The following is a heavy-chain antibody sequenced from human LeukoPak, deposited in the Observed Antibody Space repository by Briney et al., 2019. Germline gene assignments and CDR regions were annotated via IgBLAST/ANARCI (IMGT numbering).Heavy chain of an antibody. D-gene: IGHD3-9*01. V-gene: IGHV4-34*01. Sequence: SETLSLTCAVYGGSLSGYYWSWIRQPPGKGLEWIGEINHSGSTNYNPSLKSRVTISVDTSKNQFSLKLSSVTAADTAVYYCARLSKGYDILTGYYNYYYYYYTDVWGKGTTVTISS. CDR1: GGSLSGYY. CDR2: INHSGST. J-gene: IGHJ6*03. CDR3: ARLSKGYDILTGYYNYYYYYYTDV.